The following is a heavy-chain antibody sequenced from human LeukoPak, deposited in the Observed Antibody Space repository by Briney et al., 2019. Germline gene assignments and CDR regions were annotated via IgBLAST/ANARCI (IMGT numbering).Heavy chain of an antibody. Sequence: QSGGSLRLSCAASGFTFSSYAMSWVRQAPGKGLEWVSAISGSGGSTYYADSVKGRFTISRDNAKNSLYLQMNSLRAEDTAVYYCAKNRIALEDGYFDYWGQGTLVTVSS. J-gene: IGHJ4*02. CDR3: AKNRIALEDGYFDY. CDR2: ISGSGGST. D-gene: IGHD6-19*01. CDR1: GFTFSSYA. V-gene: IGHV3-23*01.